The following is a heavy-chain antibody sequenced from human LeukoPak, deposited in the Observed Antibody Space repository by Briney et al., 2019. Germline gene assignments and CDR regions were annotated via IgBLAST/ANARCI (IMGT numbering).Heavy chain of an antibody. Sequence: PGGSLRLSCAASGFTVSNKYMTWVRQAPGKGLEWVSLIYSDGRTYYADSVKGRVTISRDNAKNTLYLQMNSLRVEDTAVYYCARARWEYYFDYWGQGTLVTVSS. D-gene: IGHD4-23*01. V-gene: IGHV3-53*01. CDR1: GFTVSNKY. CDR2: IYSDGRT. J-gene: IGHJ4*02. CDR3: ARARWEYYFDY.